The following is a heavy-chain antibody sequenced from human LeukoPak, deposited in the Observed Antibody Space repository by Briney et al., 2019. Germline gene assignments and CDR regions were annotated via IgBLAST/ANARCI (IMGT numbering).Heavy chain of an antibody. Sequence: GGSLRLSCAASGFTFSSYEMNWVRQAPGKGLEWVSYISTSGSTKYYADSVKGRFTISRDNAKNSLYLQMNSLRADDTAVYYCARIADYGSGFELWGQGTLVTVSS. CDR3: ARIADYGSGFEL. V-gene: IGHV3-48*03. CDR1: GFTFSSYE. CDR2: ISTSGSTK. D-gene: IGHD3-10*01. J-gene: IGHJ4*02.